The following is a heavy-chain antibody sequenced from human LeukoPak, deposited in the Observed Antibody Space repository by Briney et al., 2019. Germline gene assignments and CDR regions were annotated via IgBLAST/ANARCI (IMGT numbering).Heavy chain of an antibody. CDR3: ARGFTYYYDSSGYPILGY. V-gene: IGHV1-18*01. CDR1: GYSFTSYG. D-gene: IGHD3-22*01. Sequence: ASVKVSCKASGYSFTSYGITWVRQAPGQGLEWMGWISAYNGNTNYAQKLQDRVTMTTDTPTSTAYMERRSLRYDDTAVYDCARGFTYYYDSSGYPILGYWGQGTLVTVSS. J-gene: IGHJ4*02. CDR2: ISAYNGNT.